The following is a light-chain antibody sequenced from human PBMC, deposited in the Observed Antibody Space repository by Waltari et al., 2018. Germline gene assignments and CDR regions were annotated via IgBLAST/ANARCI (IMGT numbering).Light chain of an antibody. CDR2: DAS. CDR3: QQRSSWPWT. Sequence: ELVFTQYPAPLSLSPGQRPTPSCRASQGVTRFLAWYQQKPGQAPRLLIYDASHRATGVPARFSGSGSGTEFTLTISSLEPEDFAVYYCQQRSSWPWTFGQGAKVEVK. J-gene: IGKJ1*01. V-gene: IGKV3D-11*01. CDR1: QGVTRF.